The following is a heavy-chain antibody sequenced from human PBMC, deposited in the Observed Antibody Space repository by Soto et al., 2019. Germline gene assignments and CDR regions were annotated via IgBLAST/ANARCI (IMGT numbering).Heavy chain of an antibody. CDR1: LVTFCSPW. Sequence: ALRHSCFSSLVTFCSPWMYLDPQIPVKGLVWVSRINSDGSDTTYADSVKGRFTISRDNAKNTLYLQMHSLRAEDTAVYYCARGLEEWARPTVIWGQGTLVTVSS. J-gene: IGHJ3*02. CDR2: INSDGSDT. CDR3: ARGLEEWARPTVI. D-gene: IGHD3-3*01. V-gene: IGHV3-74*01.